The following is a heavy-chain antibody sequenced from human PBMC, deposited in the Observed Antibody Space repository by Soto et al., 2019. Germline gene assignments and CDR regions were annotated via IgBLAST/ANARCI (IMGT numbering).Heavy chain of an antibody. Sequence: QVQLQESGPGLLKPSETLSLTCTVSGGSISSYYWSWIRQPPGKGLDWIGYIYYSGSTNYNPSLKSRVTISVDTSKNQVSLKLSSVTAADTAVYYCARHVPYCSDTSHCAYGMDVW. D-gene: IGHD2-2*01. CDR3: ARHVPYCSDTSHCAYGMDV. CDR1: GGSISSYY. J-gene: IGHJ6*01. V-gene: IGHV4-59*08. CDR2: IYYSGST.